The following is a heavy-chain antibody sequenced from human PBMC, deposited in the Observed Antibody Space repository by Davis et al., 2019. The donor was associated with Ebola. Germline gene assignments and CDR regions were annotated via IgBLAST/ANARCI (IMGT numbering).Heavy chain of an antibody. CDR3: ARDSDYDYIWGSYRYPYDY. CDR1: GGTFSSYA. CDR2: IIPILGIA. V-gene: IGHV1-69*04. Sequence: AASVKVSCKASGGTFSSYAISWVRQAPGQGLEWMGRIIPILGIANYAQKFQGRVTITADKSTSTAYMELSSLRSEDTAVYYCARDSDYDYIWGSYRYPYDYWGQGTLVTVSS. D-gene: IGHD3-16*02. J-gene: IGHJ4*02.